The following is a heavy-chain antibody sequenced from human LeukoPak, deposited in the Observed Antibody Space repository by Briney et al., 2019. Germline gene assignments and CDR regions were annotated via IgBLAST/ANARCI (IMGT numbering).Heavy chain of an antibody. V-gene: IGHV3-23*01. CDR2: ISGSGGST. CDR1: GFTFSSYA. D-gene: IGHD3-22*01. CDR3: AKAEENYDSSGYYYFDY. Sequence: AGGSLRLSCAASGFTFSSYAMSWVRQAPGKGLEWVSAISGSGGSTYYADSVKGRFTISRDNSKNTLYLQMNSLRAEDTAVYYCAKAEENYDSSGYYYFDYWGQGTLVTASS. J-gene: IGHJ4*02.